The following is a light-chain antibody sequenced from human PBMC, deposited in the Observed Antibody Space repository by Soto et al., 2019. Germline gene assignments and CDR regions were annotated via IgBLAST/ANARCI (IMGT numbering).Light chain of an antibody. J-gene: IGKJ2*01. CDR2: KVS. CDR1: QSLLYSDGDTY. Sequence: DVVMTQSPLSLPVTLGQPASISCRSSQSLLYSDGDTYLIWFHQRPGQSPRRLIYKVSDRASGVPDRFVGSGSGTDFTLKISRVEAEDVGVYYCMQGTHWPYTFGQGTNLEIK. V-gene: IGKV2-30*01. CDR3: MQGTHWPYT.